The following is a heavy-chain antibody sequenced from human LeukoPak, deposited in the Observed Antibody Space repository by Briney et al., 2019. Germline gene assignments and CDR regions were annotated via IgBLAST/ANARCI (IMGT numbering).Heavy chain of an antibody. J-gene: IGHJ4*02. CDR3: ASNTGTVFDY. V-gene: IGHV4-39*07. CDR1: GGSISSSSYY. D-gene: IGHD7-27*01. Sequence: PSETLSLTCTVSGGSISSSSYYWGWIRQPPGKGLEWIGSIYYSGSTFYNPSLKSRVTISVDTSKNQFSLKLCSVTAADTAVYYCASNTGTVFDYWGQGALVTVSS. CDR2: IYYSGST.